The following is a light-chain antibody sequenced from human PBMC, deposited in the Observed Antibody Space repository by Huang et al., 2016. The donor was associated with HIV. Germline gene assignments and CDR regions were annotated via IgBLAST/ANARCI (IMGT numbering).Light chain of an antibody. Sequence: EIVLTQSPATLSFFPGQRVSLSCRASQNINTHLAGYQQRPGLPPRLLIYDASSRVPGVAARFSGSGSGTDFTLTISSLESEDFATYYCQQRVNGLTFGGGTKV. J-gene: IGKJ4*01. V-gene: IGKV3-11*01. CDR3: QQRVNGLT. CDR2: DAS. CDR1: QNINTH.